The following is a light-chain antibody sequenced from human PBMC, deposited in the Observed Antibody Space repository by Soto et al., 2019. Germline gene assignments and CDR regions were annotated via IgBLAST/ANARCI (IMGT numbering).Light chain of an antibody. CDR3: QQYDSSFT. CDR2: GAS. V-gene: IGKV3-20*01. J-gene: IGKJ4*01. CDR1: QHVTTTY. Sequence: IVLTQSPATLSLSPGERATLSCTASQHVTTTYIAWYQQKFGQAPMLLIYGASTRATGTPDRFTGGGFGTDFTLTISRVEPEDLAVYYCQQYDSSFTFGGGTKVEMK.